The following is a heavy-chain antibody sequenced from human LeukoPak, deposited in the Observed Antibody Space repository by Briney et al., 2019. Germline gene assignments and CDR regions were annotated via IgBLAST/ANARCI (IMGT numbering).Heavy chain of an antibody. CDR3: AKGRGASTVTTWPFDY. V-gene: IGHV3-9*01. D-gene: IGHD4-11*01. CDR1: GFTFDDYA. CDR2: ISWNSGSI. Sequence: GGSLRLSCAASGFTFDDYAMPWVRQAPGKGLEWVSGISWNSGSIGYPDSVKGRFTISRDNAKNSLYLQMNSLRAEDTALYYCAKGRGASTVTTWPFDYWGQGTLVTVSS. J-gene: IGHJ4*02.